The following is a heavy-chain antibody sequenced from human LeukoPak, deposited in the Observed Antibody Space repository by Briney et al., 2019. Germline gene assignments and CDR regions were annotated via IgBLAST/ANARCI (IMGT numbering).Heavy chain of an antibody. CDR2: ISSSSSYI. D-gene: IGHD3-16*02. CDR1: GFTFSSYS. V-gene: IGHV3-21*01. J-gene: IGHJ4*02. CDR3: ARDQGALSRDIDY. Sequence: GGSLRLSCAASGFTFSSYSMNWVRQAPGKGLEWVSSISSSSSYIYYADSVKGRFTISRDNAKNSLYLQMNSLRAEDTAVYYCARDQGALSRDIDYWGQGTLVTVSS.